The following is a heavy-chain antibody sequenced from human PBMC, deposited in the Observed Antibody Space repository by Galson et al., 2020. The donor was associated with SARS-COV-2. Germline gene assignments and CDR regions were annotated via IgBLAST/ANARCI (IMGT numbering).Heavy chain of an antibody. V-gene: IGHV3-30*04. Sequence: GGSLRLSCAASGFTFSSYAMHWVRQAPGKGLEWVAVISYDGSNKYYADSVKGRFTISRDNSKNTLYLQMNSLRAEDTAVYYCAREQYARSSSSLGYWGQGTLVTVSS. CDR2: ISYDGSNK. D-gene: IGHD6-6*01. CDR3: AREQYARSSSSLGY. J-gene: IGHJ4*02. CDR1: GFTFSSYA.